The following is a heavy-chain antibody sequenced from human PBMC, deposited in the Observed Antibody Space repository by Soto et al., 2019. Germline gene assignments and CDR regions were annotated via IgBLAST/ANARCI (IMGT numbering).Heavy chain of an antibody. J-gene: IGHJ4*02. CDR3: ARESRYCSGGSCYFLPGIDY. Sequence: QVQLVQSGAEVKKPGSSVKVSCKASGGTFSSYAISWVRQAPGQGLEWMGGIIPIFGTANYAQKFQGRVTITADESTSTAYMELGSLRAEETAVYYCARESRYCSGGSCYFLPGIDYWGQGTLVTVSS. CDR1: GGTFSSYA. V-gene: IGHV1-69*12. CDR2: IIPIFGTA. D-gene: IGHD2-15*01.